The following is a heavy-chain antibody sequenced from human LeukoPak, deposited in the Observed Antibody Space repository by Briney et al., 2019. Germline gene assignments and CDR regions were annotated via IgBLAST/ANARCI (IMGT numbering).Heavy chain of an antibody. CDR2: ISSSSNYI. J-gene: IGHJ3*02. V-gene: IGHV3-21*01. Sequence: PGGSLRLSCAASGFIFSDYTMNWVRLAPGKGLEWVSSISSSSNYIYYADSVKGRFTISRGNAKNSLYLQMNSLRVEDTAVYYCARDESGDNDAFDIWGQGTMVTVSS. CDR3: ARDESGDNDAFDI. CDR1: GFIFSDYT. D-gene: IGHD2-21*01.